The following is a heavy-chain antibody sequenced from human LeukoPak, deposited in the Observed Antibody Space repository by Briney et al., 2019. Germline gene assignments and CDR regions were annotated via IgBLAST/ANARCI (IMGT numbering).Heavy chain of an antibody. D-gene: IGHD3-3*01. J-gene: IGHJ4*02. CDR1: GGSISSGGYY. Sequence: PSETLSLTCTVSGGSISSGGYYWSWIRQHPGKVLEWIGYIYYSGSTYYNPSLKSRVTISVDTSKNQFSLKLSSVTAADTAVYYCARASPDFWSGYQNKKFDYWGQGTLVTVSS. CDR2: IYYSGST. CDR3: ARASPDFWSGYQNKKFDY. V-gene: IGHV4-30-4*08.